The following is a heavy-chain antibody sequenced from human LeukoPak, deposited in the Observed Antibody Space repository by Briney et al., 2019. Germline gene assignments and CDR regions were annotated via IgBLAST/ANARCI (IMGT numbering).Heavy chain of an antibody. CDR3: IRAGSGWYWDLDY. D-gene: IGHD6-19*01. CDR1: GFTFSSYA. Sequence: GGSLRLSCAASGFTFSSYAMSWVRQAPGKGLEWVSTIIGSGRNTYHADSVKGRFTISRDNSKNTMYLQMNSLRAEDTAVYYSIRAGSGWYWDLDYWGQGTLVTVSS. J-gene: IGHJ4*02. V-gene: IGHV3-23*01. CDR2: IIGSGRNT.